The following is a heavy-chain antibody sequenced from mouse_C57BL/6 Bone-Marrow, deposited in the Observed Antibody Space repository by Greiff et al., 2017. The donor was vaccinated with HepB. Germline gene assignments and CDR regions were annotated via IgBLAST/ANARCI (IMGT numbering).Heavy chain of an antibody. D-gene: IGHD6-5*01. CDR1: GFNIKDYY. V-gene: IGHV14-1*01. J-gene: IGHJ4*01. CDR3: AIRELSYSYAMDY. CDR2: IDPEDGDT. Sequence: EVQLQESGAELVRPGASVKLSCTASGFNIKDYYMHWVKQRPEQGLEWIGRIDPEDGDTEYAPKFQGKATMTVDKSSSTAYMQLSSLTSEDSAVYYCAIRELSYSYAMDYWGQGTSVTVSS.